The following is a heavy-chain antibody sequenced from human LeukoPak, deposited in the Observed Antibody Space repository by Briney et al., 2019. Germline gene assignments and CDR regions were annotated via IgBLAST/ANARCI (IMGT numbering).Heavy chain of an antibody. CDR1: GFTLSSYW. J-gene: IGHJ6*02. V-gene: IGHV3-7*01. D-gene: IGHD5-18*01. Sequence: GGSLRLSCAASGFTLSSYWMSWVRQAPGKGLEWVANIKQDGSEKYYVDSVKGRFTISRDNAKNSLYLQMNSLRAEDTAVYYCARETDTYGMDVWGQGTTVTVSS. CDR2: IKQDGSEK. CDR3: ARETDTYGMDV.